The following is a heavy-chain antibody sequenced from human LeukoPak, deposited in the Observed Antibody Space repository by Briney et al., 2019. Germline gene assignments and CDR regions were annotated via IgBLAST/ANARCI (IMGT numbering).Heavy chain of an antibody. CDR2: INHSGST. CDR3: ARARNIAAAGTYAFDI. D-gene: IGHD6-13*01. Sequence: SETLSLTCVVYGGSFSGYYWSWIRQPPGKGQEWIGEINHSGSTNYNPSLKSRVTISVDTSKNQFSLKLSSVTAADTAVYYCARARNIAAAGTYAFDIWGQGTMVTVFS. V-gene: IGHV4-34*01. CDR1: GGSFSGYY. J-gene: IGHJ3*02.